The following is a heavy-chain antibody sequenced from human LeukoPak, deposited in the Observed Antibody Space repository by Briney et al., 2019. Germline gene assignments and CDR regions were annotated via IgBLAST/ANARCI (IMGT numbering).Heavy chain of an antibody. D-gene: IGHD3-3*01. J-gene: IGHJ5*02. CDR3: AGGDYPPYDFWSGYPTMMFDP. Sequence: SETLSLTCAVYGGSFSGYYWSWIRQPPGKGLEWIGEINHSGSTNYNPSLKSRVTISVDTSKNQFSLKLSSVTAADTAVYYCAGGDYPPYDFWSGYPTMMFDPWGQGTLVTVSS. CDR1: GGSFSGYY. V-gene: IGHV4-34*01. CDR2: INHSGST.